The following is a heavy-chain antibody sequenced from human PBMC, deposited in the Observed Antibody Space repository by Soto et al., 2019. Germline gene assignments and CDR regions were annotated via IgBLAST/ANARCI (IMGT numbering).Heavy chain of an antibody. J-gene: IGHJ6*02. CDR2: ISYDGSNK. D-gene: IGHD1-26*01. CDR3: AKGGWELIFFPHYYGMDV. Sequence: GWSLRLSCAASGFTFSSYGMHWVRQAPGKGLEWVAVISYDGSNKYYADSVKGRFTISRDNSKNTLYLQMNSLRAEDTAVYYCAKGGWELIFFPHYYGMDVWGQGTTATVSS. V-gene: IGHV3-30*18. CDR1: GFTFSSYG.